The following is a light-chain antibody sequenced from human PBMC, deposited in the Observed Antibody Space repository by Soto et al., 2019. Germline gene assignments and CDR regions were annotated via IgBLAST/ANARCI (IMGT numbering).Light chain of an antibody. CDR3: QQYNSDQLT. V-gene: IGKV1-5*03. CDR1: QSISSW. Sequence: DIQMTQSPSTLSASVGDRVTITCRASQSISSWLAWYQQKPGKAPKLLIYKASSLESGVPSRFSGSGSGTEFTLTISSLQPDDFATYYCQQYNSDQLTFGGGTKVDIK. CDR2: KAS. J-gene: IGKJ4*01.